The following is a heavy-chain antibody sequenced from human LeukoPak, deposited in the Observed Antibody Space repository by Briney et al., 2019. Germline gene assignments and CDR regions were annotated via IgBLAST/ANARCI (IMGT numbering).Heavy chain of an antibody. V-gene: IGHV4-34*01. CDR2: INHSGST. Sequence: SETLSLTCAVYGGSFSGYYWSWIRQPPGRGLEWIGEINHSGSTNYNPSLKSRVTISVDTSKNQFSLKLSSVTAADTAVYYCARGGGYIAAAFDYWGQGTLVTVSS. CDR1: GGSFSGYY. J-gene: IGHJ4*02. CDR3: ARGGGYIAAAFDY. D-gene: IGHD6-13*01.